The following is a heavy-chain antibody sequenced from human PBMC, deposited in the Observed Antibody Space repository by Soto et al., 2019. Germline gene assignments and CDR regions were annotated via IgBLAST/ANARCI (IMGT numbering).Heavy chain of an antibody. D-gene: IGHD3-22*01. Sequence: GGSLRLSCTASGCTFIKYRMNWVSKATGKGLEWVSYISSSSSYIYYADSVKGRFTISRDNSKNTLYLQMNSLRAEDTAVYYCANGRYYYDSSGYFAYWGQGTLVTVSS. CDR1: GCTFIKYR. CDR3: ANGRYYYDSSGYFAY. J-gene: IGHJ4*02. CDR2: ISSSSSYI. V-gene: IGHV3-21*05.